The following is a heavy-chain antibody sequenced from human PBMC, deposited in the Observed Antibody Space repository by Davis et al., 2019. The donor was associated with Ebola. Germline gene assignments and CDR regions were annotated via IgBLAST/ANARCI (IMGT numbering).Heavy chain of an antibody. CDR1: GFTFSSYS. D-gene: IGHD2-2*01. V-gene: IGHV3-21*04. CDR3: AKADIVVVPAAIFDY. Sequence: GESLKISCAASGFTFSSYSMNWVRQAPGKGLEWVSSISSSSSYIYYADSVKGRFTISRDNSKNTLYLQMNSLRAEDTAVYYCAKADIVVVPAAIFDYWGQGTLVTVSS. J-gene: IGHJ4*02. CDR2: ISSSSSYI.